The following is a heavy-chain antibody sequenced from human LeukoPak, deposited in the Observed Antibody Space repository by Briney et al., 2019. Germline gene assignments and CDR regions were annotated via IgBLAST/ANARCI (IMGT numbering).Heavy chain of an antibody. CDR3: ARDRDYGGNSRD. CDR1: GYSISSGYY. V-gene: IGHV4-38-2*02. Sequence: SETLSLTCTVSGYSISSGYYWGWIRQPPGKGLEWIGSIYHSGSTYYNPSLKSRVTISVDTSKNQFSLKLSSVTAADTAVYYCARDRDYGGNSRDWGQGTLVTVSS. J-gene: IGHJ4*02. D-gene: IGHD4-23*01. CDR2: IYHSGST.